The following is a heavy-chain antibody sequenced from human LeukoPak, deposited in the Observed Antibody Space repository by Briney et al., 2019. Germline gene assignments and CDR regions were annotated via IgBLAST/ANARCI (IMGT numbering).Heavy chain of an antibody. CDR2: IRSKAYGGTT. CDR1: GFTFGDYA. Sequence: GGSLRLSCTASGFTFGDYAMSWVRQAPGKGLEWVGFIRSKAYGGTTEYAASVKGRFTISRDDSKSIAYLQMNSLKTEDTAVYYCTRDTYCSGGSCYYFDYWGQGTLVTVSS. D-gene: IGHD2-15*01. CDR3: TRDTYCSGGSCYYFDY. V-gene: IGHV3-49*04. J-gene: IGHJ4*02.